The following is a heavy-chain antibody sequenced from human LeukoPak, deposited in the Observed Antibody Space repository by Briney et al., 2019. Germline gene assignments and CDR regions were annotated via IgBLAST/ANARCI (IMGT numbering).Heavy chain of an antibody. V-gene: IGHV3-74*01. Sequence: GGSLRLSCAASGFTFSSYWMHWVRQAPGKGLVWVSRINSDGSSTSYADSVKGRFTISRDNAKNTLYLQMNSLRAEDTAVYYCAGAMVRGAPPPDFDYWGQGTLVTVSS. CDR2: INSDGSST. CDR3: AGAMVRGAPPPDFDY. J-gene: IGHJ4*02. D-gene: IGHD3-10*01. CDR1: GFTFSSYW.